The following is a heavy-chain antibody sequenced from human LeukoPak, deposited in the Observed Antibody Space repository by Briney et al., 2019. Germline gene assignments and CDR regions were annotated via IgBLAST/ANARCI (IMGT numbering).Heavy chain of an antibody. J-gene: IGHJ4*02. V-gene: IGHV6-1*01. CDR2: TYYRSKWYN. CDR1: GDSVSSNSAA. D-gene: IGHD5-12*01. CDR3: AREGLAGIIGPGYIVATTPFDY. Sequence: SQTLSLTCAISGDSVSSNSAAWNWIRQSPSRGLEWLGRTYYRSKWYNDYAVSVKSRITINPDTSKNQFSLQLNSVTPEGTAVYYCAREGLAGIIGPGYIVATTPFDYWGQGTLVTISS.